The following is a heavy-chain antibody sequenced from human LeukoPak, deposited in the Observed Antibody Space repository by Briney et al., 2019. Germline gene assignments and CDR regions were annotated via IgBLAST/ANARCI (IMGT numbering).Heavy chain of an antibody. Sequence: PGGSLRLSCAASGFTFDGYAMHWVRQAPGKGLEWVSGISWNSGSIGYADSVKGRFTISRDNAKNSLYLQMNSPRAEDTALYYCAKDGYSSSFSPPSFDPWGQGTLVTVSS. J-gene: IGHJ5*02. V-gene: IGHV3-9*01. CDR3: AKDGYSSSFSPPSFDP. CDR1: GFTFDGYA. CDR2: ISWNSGSI. D-gene: IGHD6-6*01.